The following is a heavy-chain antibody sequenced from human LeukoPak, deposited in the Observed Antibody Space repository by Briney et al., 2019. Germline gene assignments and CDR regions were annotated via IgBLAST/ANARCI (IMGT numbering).Heavy chain of an antibody. CDR3: ARDRTGSTSSNGLYYYYYYMDV. CDR2: ISSSSSYI. V-gene: IGHV3-21*01. Sequence: GGSLRLSCAASGFTFSSYSMSWVRQAPGKGLEWVSSISSSSSYIYYADSVKGRFTISRDNAKNSLYLQMNSLRAEDTAVYYCARDRTGSTSSNGLYYYYYYMDVWGKGTTVTISS. D-gene: IGHD2-2*01. J-gene: IGHJ6*03. CDR1: GFTFSSYS.